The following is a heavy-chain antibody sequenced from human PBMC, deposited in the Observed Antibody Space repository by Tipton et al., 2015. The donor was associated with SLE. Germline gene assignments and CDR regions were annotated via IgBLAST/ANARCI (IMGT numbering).Heavy chain of an antibody. V-gene: IGHV4-31*03. Sequence: TLSLTGTVSGGSISSGGYYWSWIRQHPGKGLEWIGYIYYSASTHYNPSLKSRLTISVDTSKNQFSLKLNSVTAADTAVYYCATAGMARGSFDYWGQGTLVTVSS. CDR1: GGSISSGGYY. J-gene: IGHJ4*02. CDR3: ATAGMARGSFDY. D-gene: IGHD3-10*01. CDR2: IYYSAST.